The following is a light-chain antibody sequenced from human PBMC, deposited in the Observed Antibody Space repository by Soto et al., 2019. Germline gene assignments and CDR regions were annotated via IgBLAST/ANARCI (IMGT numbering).Light chain of an antibody. V-gene: IGLV2-18*01. Sequence: QSALTQPASVSGSPGQSVTISCTGTSSDVGSYNRLSWYQQPPGTAPKLIMYEVNTRPSGVPDRFSGSKSGSTASLTISGLQAEDEADYYCSLYISGSTYVFGTGTKVTV. J-gene: IGLJ1*01. CDR2: EVN. CDR1: SSDVGSYNR. CDR3: SLYISGSTYV.